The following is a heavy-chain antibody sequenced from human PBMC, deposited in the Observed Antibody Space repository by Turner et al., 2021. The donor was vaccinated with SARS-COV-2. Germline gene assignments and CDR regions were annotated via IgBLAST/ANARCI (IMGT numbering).Heavy chain of an antibody. J-gene: IGHJ6*02. CDR3: ARVRGFSYGYPRKHYYFHALDV. V-gene: IGHV3-7*01. Sequence: EVQLVESGGGLVQPGGSLRLSCAASGFTFSDSWMSWVRQAPGKGLEWVANIKEDGSDQYYVDSVEGRFTISRDNARNSLYLQLTSLRAEDTAVYYCARVRGFSYGYPRKHYYFHALDVWGQGTTVTVSS. CDR1: GFTFSDSW. CDR2: IKEDGSDQ. D-gene: IGHD5-18*01.